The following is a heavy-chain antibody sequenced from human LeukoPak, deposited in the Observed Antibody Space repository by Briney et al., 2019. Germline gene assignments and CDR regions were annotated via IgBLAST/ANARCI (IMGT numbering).Heavy chain of an antibody. J-gene: IGHJ4*02. CDR3: AKGGKWDVTPFDY. Sequence: GVLRLSCVASGFTFNNYALSWVRQAPGKGLEWVSTISGGGGSTYYADSVKGRFTISRDNSKNTLYLQVNSLRAEDAAVYYCAKGGKWDVTPFDYWGQGTLVTVSS. CDR1: GFTFNNYA. CDR2: ISGGGGST. V-gene: IGHV3-23*01. D-gene: IGHD1-26*01.